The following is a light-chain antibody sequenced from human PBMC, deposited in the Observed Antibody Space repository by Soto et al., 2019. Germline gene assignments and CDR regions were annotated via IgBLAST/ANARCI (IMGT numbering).Light chain of an antibody. CDR3: QQYKNWPRT. Sequence: EIVLTQSPATLSVSPGERVTLSCRASESVDINLAWYQQKPGQAPRLLIYGASTRATGMPGTFSGRGSGTEFTLTISSLQSEDFAVYYCQQYKNWPRTFGQGTKVDIK. CDR2: GAS. V-gene: IGKV3-15*01. CDR1: ESVDIN. J-gene: IGKJ1*01.